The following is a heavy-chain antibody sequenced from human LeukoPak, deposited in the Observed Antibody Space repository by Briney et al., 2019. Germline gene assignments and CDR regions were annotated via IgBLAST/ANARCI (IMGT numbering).Heavy chain of an antibody. CDR3: ARGPFSGNYYVDY. D-gene: IGHD1-26*01. CDR2: ISSGSSYI. J-gene: IGHJ4*02. Sequence: GGSLRLSCAASGFTFSSHTMNWVRQAPGKGLEGVSSISSGSSYIYYAASVRGRFTTSRDNAKNSLYLQMNSLRAEDTAVYYCARGPFSGNYYVDYWGQGTLVTVSS. CDR1: GFTFSSHT. V-gene: IGHV3-21*01.